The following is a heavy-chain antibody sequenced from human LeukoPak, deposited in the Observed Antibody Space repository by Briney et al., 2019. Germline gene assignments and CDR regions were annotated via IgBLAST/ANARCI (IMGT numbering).Heavy chain of an antibody. V-gene: IGHV3-53*04. D-gene: IGHD6-13*01. CDR3: ARGSSSSWYD. CDR1: GFTVSSNY. J-gene: IGHJ4*02. CDR2: IYSGGST. Sequence: GGSLRLSCAASGFTVSSNYMSWVRQAPGRGLEWVSVIYSGGSTYYADSVKGRFTISRHNSKNTLYLQMNSLRAEDTAVYYCARGSSSSWYDWGQGTLVTVSS.